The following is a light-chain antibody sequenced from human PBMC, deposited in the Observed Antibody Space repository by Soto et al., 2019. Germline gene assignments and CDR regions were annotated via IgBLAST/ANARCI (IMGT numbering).Light chain of an antibody. CDR3: SSYATSLYV. CDR1: NSDVGRYDY. V-gene: IGLV2-14*03. Sequence: QSALTQPASVSGSPGQSITLSCTGTNSDVGRYDYVSWYQQHPGKAPKLMIYEVTNRPSGVSNRFSGSKSGNTASLTISGLQAEDEADYYCSSYATSLYVFGPGTKLTVL. J-gene: IGLJ1*01. CDR2: EVT.